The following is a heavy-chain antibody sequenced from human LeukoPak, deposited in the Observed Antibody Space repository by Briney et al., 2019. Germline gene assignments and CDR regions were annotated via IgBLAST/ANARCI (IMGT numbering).Heavy chain of an antibody. CDR1: GFTFSNAW. CDR2: IKSKTDGGTT. J-gene: IGHJ6*03. V-gene: IGHV3-15*01. Sequence: GGSLRLSCAASGFTFSNAWMSWVRQAPGKGLEWVGRIKSKTDGGTTDYAAPVKGRFTISRDDSKNTLYLQMHSLKTEDTAVYYCTTVGLYDFWSGYYIPPHYMDVWGKGTTVTVSS. D-gene: IGHD3-3*01. CDR3: TTVGLYDFWSGYYIPPHYMDV.